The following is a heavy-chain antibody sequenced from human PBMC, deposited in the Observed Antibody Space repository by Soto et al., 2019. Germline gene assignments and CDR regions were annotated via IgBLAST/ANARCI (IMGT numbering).Heavy chain of an antibody. J-gene: IGHJ6*02. CDR1: GYTFTSYD. CDR3: ARGGIGGFYDFWSGYGSRDGMDV. D-gene: IGHD3-3*01. V-gene: IGHV1-8*01. CDR2: MNPNSGNT. Sequence: GASVKVSCKASGYTFTSYDINWVRQATGQGXEWMGWMNPNSGNTGYAQKFQGRVTMTRNTSISTAYMELSSLRSEDTAVYYCARGGIGGFYDFWSGYGSRDGMDVWGQGPTVTVSS.